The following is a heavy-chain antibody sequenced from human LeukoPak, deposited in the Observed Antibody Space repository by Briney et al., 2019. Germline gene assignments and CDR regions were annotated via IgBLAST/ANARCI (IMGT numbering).Heavy chain of an antibody. V-gene: IGHV4-59*01. J-gene: IGHJ5*02. CDR1: GGSISSYY. Sequence: SGTLSLTCTVSGGSISSYYWSWIRQPPGKGLEWIGYIYYSGSTNYNPSLKSRVTISVDTPKNQFSLKLSSVTAADTAVYYCAREGGGWFDPWGQGTLVTVSS. CDR3: AREGGGWFDP. D-gene: IGHD3-16*01. CDR2: IYYSGST.